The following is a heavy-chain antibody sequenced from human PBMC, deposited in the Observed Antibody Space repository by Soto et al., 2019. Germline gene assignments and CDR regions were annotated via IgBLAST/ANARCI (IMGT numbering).Heavy chain of an antibody. J-gene: IGHJ4*02. V-gene: IGHV3-23*01. CDR3: AKDLIYGYNSGRPFDY. CDR2: IGGRGDST. CDR1: GFTFSSYA. Sequence: EVQLLESGGGLVRPGGSLRLSCAASGFTFSSYAMSWVRQAPGKGLEWVSAIGGRGDSTYYADSVKGRFTISRDNSRDTLYLQMNSLRAEDTAVYYCAKDLIYGYNSGRPFDYWGQGTLVTVSS. D-gene: IGHD6-19*01.